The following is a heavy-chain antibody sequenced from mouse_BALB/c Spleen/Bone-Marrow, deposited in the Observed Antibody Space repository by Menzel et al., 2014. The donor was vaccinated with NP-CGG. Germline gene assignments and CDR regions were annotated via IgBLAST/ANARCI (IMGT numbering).Heavy chain of an antibody. V-gene: IGHV1-74*01. CDR2: IDPYDSET. CDR3: ARRSTARATWYFRY. Sequence: QVQLQQSGAELVRPGASVKLSCKASGYTFTSYWMNWVKQRPDQGLEWIGRIDPYDSETHYNQKFEDKAILTVDKSSSTAYMQLSSLTSEDSAVYYCARRSTARATWYFRYWGQGTSLPVSS. CDR1: GYTFTSYW. J-gene: IGHJ2*02. D-gene: IGHD3-1*01.